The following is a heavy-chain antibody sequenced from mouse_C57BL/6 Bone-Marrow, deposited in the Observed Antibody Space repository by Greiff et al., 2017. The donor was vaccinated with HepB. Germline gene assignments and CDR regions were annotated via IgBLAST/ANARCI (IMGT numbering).Heavy chain of an antibody. CDR2: IYPGGGYT. Sequence: VQLVESGAELVRPGTSVKMSCKASGYTFTNYWIGWAKQRPGHGLEWIGDIYPGGGYTNYNEKFKGKATLTADKSSSTAYMQFSGLTSEDSAIYVCARDGSYAMDYWGQGTSVTVSS. CDR3: ARDGSYAMDY. V-gene: IGHV1-63*01. CDR1: GYTFTNYW. D-gene: IGHD2-3*01. J-gene: IGHJ4*01.